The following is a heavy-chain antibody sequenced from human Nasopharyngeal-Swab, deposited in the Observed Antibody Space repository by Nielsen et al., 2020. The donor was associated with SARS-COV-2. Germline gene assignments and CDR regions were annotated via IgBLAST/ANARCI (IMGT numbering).Heavy chain of an antibody. V-gene: IGHV3-20*01. CDR1: GFTFSSYW. CDR3: ARDGATFYYYYMDV. D-gene: IGHD2/OR15-2a*01. CDR2: INWNGGST. J-gene: IGHJ6*03. Sequence: GESLKISCAASGFTFSSYWMSWVRQAPGKGLEWVSGINWNGGSTGYADSVKGRFTISRDNAKNSLYLQMNSLRAEDTALYHCARDGATFYYYYMDVWGKGTTVTVSS.